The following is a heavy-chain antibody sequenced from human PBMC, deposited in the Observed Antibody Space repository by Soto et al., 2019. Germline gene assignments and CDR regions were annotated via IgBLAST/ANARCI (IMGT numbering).Heavy chain of an antibody. CDR2: IWHDGKNK. J-gene: IGHJ4*02. V-gene: IGHV3-33*02. CDR3: ARDPGQDEAMDY. Sequence: GSLRLSCVASGFTFSNFGMHWVRQAPGKGLEWVAVIWHDGKNKYYADSAEGRFTVSRDNSKNTLFLQMNSLTAEDTAVYYCARDPGQDEAMDYWGQGTLVTVSS. CDR1: GFTFSNFG.